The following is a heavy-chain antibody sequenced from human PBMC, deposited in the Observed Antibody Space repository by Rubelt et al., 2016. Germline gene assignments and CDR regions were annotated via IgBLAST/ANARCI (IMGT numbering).Heavy chain of an antibody. J-gene: IGHJ6*03. CDR1: FTFNSSA. D-gene: IGHD5/OR15-5a*01. CDR3: ARGSVDYYYYYMDV. Sequence: FTFNSSAMHWVRLAPGKGLEWVAIISYAGAYKYFAVSVKGRFTISRDNSKNTLFLQMNSLRIDDTAVYYCARGSVDYYYYYMDVWGKGTTVTVPS. CDR2: ISYAGAYK. V-gene: IGHV3-30*04.